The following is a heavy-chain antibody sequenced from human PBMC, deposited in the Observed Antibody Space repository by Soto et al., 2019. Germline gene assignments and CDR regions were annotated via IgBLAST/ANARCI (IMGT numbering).Heavy chain of an antibody. CDR1: GGAISTYY. CDR2: IYYTGST. V-gene: IGHV4-59*12. Sequence: SETLSLTCTVSGGAISTYYWSWIRQPPGKGLEWIGYIYYTGSTKYNPSLKSRVTISVDTSKNQLSLKLSSVTAADTAVYYCARWWSGSRQGFDPWGQGTLVTVSS. CDR3: ARWWSGSRQGFDP. D-gene: IGHD3-3*01. J-gene: IGHJ5*02.